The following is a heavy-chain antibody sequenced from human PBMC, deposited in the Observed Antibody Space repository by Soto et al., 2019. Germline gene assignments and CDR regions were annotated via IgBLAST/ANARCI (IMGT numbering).Heavy chain of an antibody. J-gene: IGHJ6*02. CDR1: GYTFTSYY. Sequence: QVQLVQSGAEVKKPGASVKVSCKASGYTFTSYYMHWVRQAPGQGIEWMGIIKHSGGSTSYAQKFQGRVTMTRDTSTSTVYMELSSLRSEDTAVYYCARDNRVQCCGMDVWGQGTTVTVSS. V-gene: IGHV1-46*01. CDR2: IKHSGGST. CDR3: ARDNRVQCCGMDV. D-gene: IGHD1-1*01.